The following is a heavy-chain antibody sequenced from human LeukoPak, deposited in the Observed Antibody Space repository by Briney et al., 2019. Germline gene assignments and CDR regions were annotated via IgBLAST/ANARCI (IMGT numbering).Heavy chain of an antibody. D-gene: IGHD7-27*01. J-gene: IGHJ3*02. CDR2: IGSSSSSI. CDR3: ARETGEAFDI. Sequence: GGSLRPSCAASGFSFSSHSMNWVRQAPGKGLEWVSSIGSSSSSIYYAGSVKGRFTISRDNAKNSLYLQMNSLRAEDTAVYYCARETGEAFDIWGQGTMVIVS. V-gene: IGHV3-21*01. CDR1: GFSFSSHS.